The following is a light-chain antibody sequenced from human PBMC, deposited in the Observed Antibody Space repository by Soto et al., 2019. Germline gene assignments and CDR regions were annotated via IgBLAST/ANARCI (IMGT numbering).Light chain of an antibody. J-gene: IGKJ4*01. V-gene: IGKV3-11*01. CDR3: QDGSCFIT. CDR1: QSISIT. CDR2: DLS. Sequence: EVGMTQSQATLPSYTGDRVTVSCRASQSISITLAWYQQKPGQAPRLLIYDLSNRATGIPARFSGSGSGTDFTLTISSLEPEDFAVYYCQDGSCFITFGGGTKVAIK.